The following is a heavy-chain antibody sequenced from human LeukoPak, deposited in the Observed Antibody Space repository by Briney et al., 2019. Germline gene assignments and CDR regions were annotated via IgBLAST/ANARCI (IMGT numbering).Heavy chain of an antibody. Sequence: PGGSLRLSCAASGFTFSSYSMNWVRQAPGKGLEWVSYISSSSSTIYYADSVKGRFTISRDNAKSSLYLQMNSLRAEDTAVYYCARVRVQLWLWSDYWGQGTLVTVSS. CDR2: ISSSSSTI. J-gene: IGHJ4*02. D-gene: IGHD5-18*01. CDR1: GFTFSSYS. V-gene: IGHV3-48*01. CDR3: ARVRVQLWLWSDY.